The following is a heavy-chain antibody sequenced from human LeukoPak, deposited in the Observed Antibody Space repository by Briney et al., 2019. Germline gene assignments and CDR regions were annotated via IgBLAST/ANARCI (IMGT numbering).Heavy chain of an antibody. D-gene: IGHD6-19*01. CDR3: ARHDGGWVAVAAPG. J-gene: IGHJ3*01. CDR1: GGSISSSNYY. CDR2: FYYSRST. Sequence: PSETLSLTCTVPGGSISSSNYYWGWIRQPPGKGLEWIGTFYYSRSTYYTPSLKSRVSISVDTTKNQFSLKLSSVTAADTAVYYCARHDGGWVAVAAPGWGQGTMVTVSS. V-gene: IGHV4-39*01.